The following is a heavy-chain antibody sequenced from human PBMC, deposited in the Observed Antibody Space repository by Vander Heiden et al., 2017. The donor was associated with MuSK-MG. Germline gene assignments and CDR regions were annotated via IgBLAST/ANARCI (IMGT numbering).Heavy chain of an antibody. CDR1: GFPFSSYA. Sequence: QVQLVESGGGVVQPGRSLRLSCAASGFPFSSYAMNWFRQAPGEGLEWVALISYDATNKYYADSVKGRFTISRDNSKNTLYLQMNSLRAEDTAVYYCARDGSTSWYNWFDPWGQGTLVTVSS. J-gene: IGHJ5*02. V-gene: IGHV3-30*04. CDR3: ARDGSTSWYNWFDP. CDR2: ISYDATNK. D-gene: IGHD2-2*01.